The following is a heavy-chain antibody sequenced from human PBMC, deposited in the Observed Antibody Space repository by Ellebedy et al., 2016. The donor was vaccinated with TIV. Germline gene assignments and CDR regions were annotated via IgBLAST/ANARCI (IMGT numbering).Heavy chain of an antibody. CDR3: ARDVGYDSSGYHPYYFDY. Sequence: AASVKVSCKASGYTFTSYYIHWVRQVPGQGLEWMGRIDPSGDRRSYAQQFQGRVTMTSDTSTSTVYMELSSLKSEDTAVYYCARDVGYDSSGYHPYYFDYWGQGTLVTVSS. CDR2: IDPSGDRR. CDR1: GYTFTSYY. D-gene: IGHD3-22*01. J-gene: IGHJ4*02. V-gene: IGHV1-46*01.